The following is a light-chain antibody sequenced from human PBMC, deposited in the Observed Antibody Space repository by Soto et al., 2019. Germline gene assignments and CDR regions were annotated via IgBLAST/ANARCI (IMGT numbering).Light chain of an antibody. Sequence: EIVLTQSPGTLSLFPGERATFSCRASQSVSSTYLAWYQQKPGQAPRLLIYGASSRATGIQDRFSGSGSGTDFTLTISRLEPEDSAVYYCQQYGSSPRTFGQGTKVEI. CDR1: QSVSSTY. V-gene: IGKV3-20*01. J-gene: IGKJ1*01. CDR3: QQYGSSPRT. CDR2: GAS.